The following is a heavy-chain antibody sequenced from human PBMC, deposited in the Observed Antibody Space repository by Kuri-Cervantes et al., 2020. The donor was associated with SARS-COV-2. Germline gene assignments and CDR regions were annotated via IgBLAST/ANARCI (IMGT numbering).Heavy chain of an antibody. CDR2: IIPIFGTA. V-gene: IGHV1-69*13. D-gene: IGHD3-3*01. CDR1: GGAFSSYA. CDR3: ARDREEGYDFWSGYYTYYYYGMDV. J-gene: IGHJ6*02. Sequence: SVKVSCKASGGAFSSYAISWVRQAPGQGLEWMGGIIPIFGTANYAQKFQGRVTITADESTSTDYMELSSLRSEDTAVYYCARDREEGYDFWSGYYTYYYYGMDVWAQGTTATFPS.